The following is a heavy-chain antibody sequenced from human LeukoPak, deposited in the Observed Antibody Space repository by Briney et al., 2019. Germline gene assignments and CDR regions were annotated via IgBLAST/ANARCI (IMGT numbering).Heavy chain of an antibody. J-gene: IGHJ3*02. CDR2: INPNSGGT. V-gene: IGHV1-2*02. D-gene: IGHD2-15*01. CDR3: ARMVDWVAFDI. Sequence: GASVRVSCKAPGYTFTGYYRHWVRQAPGQGLEWMGWINPNSGGTIYAQKFQGRVTMTRDTSISTAYMELSRLRSDDTAVYYCARMVDWVAFDIWGQGTMVTVSS. CDR1: GYTFTGYY.